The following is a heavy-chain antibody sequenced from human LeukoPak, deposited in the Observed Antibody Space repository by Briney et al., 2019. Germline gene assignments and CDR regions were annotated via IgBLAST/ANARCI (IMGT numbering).Heavy chain of an antibody. CDR2: INHDGSEE. V-gene: IGHV3-7*01. J-gene: IGHJ4*02. CDR3: ARGGGYPDY. CDR1: GFTFSRNW. Sequence: GGSLRLSCAGSGFTFSRNWMCWVRQAPGKGLEWVANINHDGSEESYVDSVKGQFTVSRDNAKKSLYLQMNSLRAEDTAVYYCARGGGYPDYWGQGALVTVSS. D-gene: IGHD3-22*01.